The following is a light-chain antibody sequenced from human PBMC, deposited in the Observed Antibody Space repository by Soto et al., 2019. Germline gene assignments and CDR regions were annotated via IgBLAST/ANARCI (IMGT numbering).Light chain of an antibody. CDR2: GAS. CDR3: QQYNNWPLT. Sequence: EKVMTQSPATLSVSPGEGATLSFRASQSVSNNLAWYQQKPGQAPRLLIYGASTRAAGIPARFSGSGSGTEFTLTISSLHSEDFAVYYCQQYNNWPLTFGGGTKVEIK. J-gene: IGKJ4*01. CDR1: QSVSNN. V-gene: IGKV3-15*01.